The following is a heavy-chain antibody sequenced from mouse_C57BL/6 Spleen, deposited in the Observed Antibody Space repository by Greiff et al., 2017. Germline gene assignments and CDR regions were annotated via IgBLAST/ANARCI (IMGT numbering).Heavy chain of an antibody. CDR1: GYTFTSYW. CDR2: IYPGSGST. Sequence: QVQLQQPGAELVKPGASVKMSCKASGYTFTSYWINWVKQRPGQGLEWIGDIYPGSGSTNYNEKFKSKAPLTVDTSSSTAYMQLSSLTSEDSAVYYCARRGVCSPAMDYWGQGTSVTVSS. CDR3: ARRGVCSPAMDY. J-gene: IGHJ4*01. D-gene: IGHD1-1*01. V-gene: IGHV1-55*01.